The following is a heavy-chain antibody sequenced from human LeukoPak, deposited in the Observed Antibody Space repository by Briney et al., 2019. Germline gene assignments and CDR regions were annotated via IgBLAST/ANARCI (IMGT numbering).Heavy chain of an antibody. CDR1: GFTFSSYG. D-gene: IGHD6-13*01. Sequence: GGSLRLSCAASGFTFSSYGMHWVRQAPGKGLEWVAFIRYDGSNEYYADSVKGRFTISRDNSKNTLYLQMNSLRAEDTAVYYCAKWYSSSWLFDYWGQGTLVTVSS. CDR2: IRYDGSNE. CDR3: AKWYSSSWLFDY. V-gene: IGHV3-30*02. J-gene: IGHJ4*02.